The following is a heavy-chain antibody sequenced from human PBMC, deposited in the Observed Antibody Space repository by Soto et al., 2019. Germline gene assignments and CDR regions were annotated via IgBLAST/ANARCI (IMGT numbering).Heavy chain of an antibody. CDR2: IKQDGSEK. CDR1: GFTFSSYW. J-gene: IGHJ4*02. CDR3: ATYGSGSYYEYYFDY. Sequence: GGSLRLSCAASGFTFSSYWMSWVRQAPGKGLEWVANIKQDGSEKYYVDSVKGRFTISRDNAKNSLYLQMNSLRAEDTAVYYCATYGSGSYYEYYFDYWGQGTLVTVSS. V-gene: IGHV3-7*01. D-gene: IGHD3-10*01.